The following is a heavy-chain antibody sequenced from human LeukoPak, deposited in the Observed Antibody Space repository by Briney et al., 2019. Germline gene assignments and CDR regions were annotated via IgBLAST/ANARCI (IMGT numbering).Heavy chain of an antibody. D-gene: IGHD1-26*01. Sequence: GGSLRLSCVASGLTFRNYYMSWVRQAPGKGLEWVANIKKDGSEKNYADAEKGRFTISRDNAKNTVSLQMNSLRVEDTAVYHCARDEEQLNVWGQGTVVIVSS. CDR2: IKKDGSEK. CDR1: GLTFRNYY. V-gene: IGHV3-7*01. J-gene: IGHJ3*01. CDR3: ARDEEQLNV.